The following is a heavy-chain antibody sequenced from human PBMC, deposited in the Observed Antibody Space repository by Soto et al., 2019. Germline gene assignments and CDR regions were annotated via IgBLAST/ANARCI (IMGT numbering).Heavy chain of an antibody. J-gene: IGHJ6*02. CDR2: INPSVGST. CDR1: GYTFTNYY. CDR3: ARDMGRDYYYYGMDV. D-gene: IGHD3-10*01. V-gene: IGHV1-46*01. Sequence: ASVKVSCKASGYTFTNYYIHWVRQAPGQGLEWVGMINPSVGSTTYAQKFQGRVTITRDTSASTAYMELSSLRSEDMAVYYCARDMGRDYYYYGMDVWGQGTTVTVSS.